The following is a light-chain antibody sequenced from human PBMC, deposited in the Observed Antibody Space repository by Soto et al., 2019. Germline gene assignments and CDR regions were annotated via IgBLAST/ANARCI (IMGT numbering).Light chain of an antibody. CDR1: SSDVGGYNF. J-gene: IGLJ1*01. V-gene: IGLV2-8*01. Sequence: QSALTQPPSASGSPGQSVTISCTGTSSDVGGYNFVSWYQHHPGKAPKLMIYEVTKRPSGVPDRFSGSRSGNTASLTVSGLQTEDEADYYCSSDAGSIYVFGTGTKVTVL. CDR2: EVT. CDR3: SSDAGSIYV.